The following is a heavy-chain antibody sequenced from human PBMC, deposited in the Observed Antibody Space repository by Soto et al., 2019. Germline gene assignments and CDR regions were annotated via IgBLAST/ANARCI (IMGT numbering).Heavy chain of an antibody. CDR2: INPSGGST. J-gene: IGHJ5*02. CDR1: GYTFTSYY. V-gene: IGHV1-46*01. Sequence: GASVKVSCKASGYTFTSYYMHWVRQAPGQGLEWMGIINPSGGSTSYAQKFQGRVTMTRDTSTSTVYMELSSLRSEDTAVYYCAKDGGREGYFGNWFAPWGQGTLVTVSS. D-gene: IGHD2-15*01. CDR3: AKDGGREGYFGNWFAP.